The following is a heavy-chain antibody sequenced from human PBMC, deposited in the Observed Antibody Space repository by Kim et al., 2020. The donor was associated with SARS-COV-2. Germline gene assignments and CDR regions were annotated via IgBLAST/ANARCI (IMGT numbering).Heavy chain of an antibody. J-gene: IGHJ3*02. CDR1: GGSISSGGYY. Sequence: SETLSLTCTVSGGSISSGGYYWSWIRQHPGKGLEWIGYIYYSGSTYYNPSLRSRVTISVDTSKNQFSLKLSSVTAADTAVYYCARAPITMIVVVNAFDIWGQGTMVTVSS. CDR2: IYYSGST. CDR3: ARAPITMIVVVNAFDI. D-gene: IGHD3-22*01. V-gene: IGHV4-31*03.